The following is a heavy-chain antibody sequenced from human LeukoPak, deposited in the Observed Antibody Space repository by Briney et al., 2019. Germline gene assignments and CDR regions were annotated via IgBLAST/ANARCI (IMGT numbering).Heavy chain of an antibody. Sequence: PSETLSLTCTVSGGSVSSGPYYWSWIRQPPGKGLEWIGYIYHSGNTNYNPSLKSRVTISVDRPKNRFSLRLSSVTAADTAVYYCARDGGSYSDIAEYFQHWGQGTLVSVSS. D-gene: IGHD4-17*01. V-gene: IGHV4-61*01. CDR1: GGSVSSGPYY. CDR3: ARDGGSYSDIAEYFQH. J-gene: IGHJ1*01. CDR2: IYHSGNT.